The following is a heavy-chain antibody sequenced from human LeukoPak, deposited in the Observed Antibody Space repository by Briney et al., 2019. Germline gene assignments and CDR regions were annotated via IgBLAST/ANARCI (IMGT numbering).Heavy chain of an antibody. J-gene: IGHJ4*02. D-gene: IGHD6-13*01. V-gene: IGHV4-4*07. CDR2: IHTCGIT. CDR3: AREDYSSRGLDY. CDR1: GVSISTNY. Sequence: SETLSLTCNVSGVSISTNYWSWIRQPPGKGLEWIGRIHTCGITNYDPSLKSRVTMSLDTSKNQFSLNLSSVTAADTAVYYCAREDYSSRGLDYWGQGTLVTFSS.